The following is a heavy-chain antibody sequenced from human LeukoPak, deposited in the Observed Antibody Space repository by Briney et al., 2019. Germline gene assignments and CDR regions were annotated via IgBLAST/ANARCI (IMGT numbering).Heavy chain of an antibody. V-gene: IGHV3-23*01. Sequence: LSGGSLRLSCATSGLPFSDFSMSWVRQAPGKGLEWISTTNSGGTSTYYAESVKGRFTISRDNSKNTLYLQMSSLRVEDTAVYYCAKQSYARSLGGGGPGTLVSVSS. CDR2: TNSGGTST. CDR3: AKQSYARSLGG. CDR1: GLPFSDFS. D-gene: IGHD2-8*01. J-gene: IGHJ4*02.